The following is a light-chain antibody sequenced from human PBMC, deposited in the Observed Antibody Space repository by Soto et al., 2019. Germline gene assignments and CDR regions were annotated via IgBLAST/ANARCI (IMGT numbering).Light chain of an antibody. Sequence: QSVLTQPRSVSGSPGQSVTISCTGTSGDVGGYNYVSWYQQHPGKAPKLMIYEVTKRPSGVPDRFSGSRSGNTASLTVSGLQAEDEADYYCCSSTGSNYLYVFGTGTKVTVL. CDR3: CSSTGSNYLYV. V-gene: IGLV2-8*01. CDR1: SGDVGGYNY. J-gene: IGLJ1*01. CDR2: EVT.